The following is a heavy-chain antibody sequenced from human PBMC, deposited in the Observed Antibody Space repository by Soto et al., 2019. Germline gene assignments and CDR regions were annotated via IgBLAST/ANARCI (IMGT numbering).Heavy chain of an antibody. D-gene: IGHD4-17*01. V-gene: IGHV1-69*02. Sequence: QDQLVQSGAETKKPGSSVNVSCKASGGTFSTYTITWVRQAPGQGLERMGRIIPILGMPNYAQKFQGRVTITADKSTNTVYMELNNLRSEDTAVYYCARAPYGDRLDYWGQGTLVTVSS. CDR2: IIPILGMP. CDR1: GGTFSTYT. J-gene: IGHJ4*02. CDR3: ARAPYGDRLDY.